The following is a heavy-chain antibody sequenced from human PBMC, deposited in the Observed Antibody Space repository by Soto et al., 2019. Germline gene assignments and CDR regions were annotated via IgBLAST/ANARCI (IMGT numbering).Heavy chain of an antibody. V-gene: IGHV1-69*13. CDR3: ARGDIVVVVAATPEYYGMDV. CDR1: GGTFSSYA. CDR2: IIPIFGTA. D-gene: IGHD2-15*01. Sequence: WAPVKVSCKASGGTFSSYAISWVRQAPGQGLEWMGGIIPIFGTANYAQKFQGRVTITADESTSTAYMELSSLRSEDTAVYYCARGDIVVVVAATPEYYGMDVLGQGTTVT. J-gene: IGHJ6*02.